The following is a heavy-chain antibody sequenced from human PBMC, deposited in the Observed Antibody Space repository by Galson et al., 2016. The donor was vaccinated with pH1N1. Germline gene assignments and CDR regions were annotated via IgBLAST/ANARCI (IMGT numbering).Heavy chain of an antibody. J-gene: IGHJ3*02. CDR1: GFTFSRYW. Sequence: SLRLSCAASGFTFSRYWVHWVRQGPGKGLVWVSRINSDGSSRSHADSVEGRFTISRDNAKKTLYLQMNSLRAEDTALYYCAREGLWPGVDAFDIWGQGTMVTVSS. D-gene: IGHD4/OR15-4a*01. V-gene: IGHV3-74*01. CDR2: INSDGSSR. CDR3: AREGLWPGVDAFDI.